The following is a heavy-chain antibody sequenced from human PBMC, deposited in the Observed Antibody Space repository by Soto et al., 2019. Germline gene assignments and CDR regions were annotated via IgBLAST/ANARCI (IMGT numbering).Heavy chain of an antibody. D-gene: IGHD2-2*01. CDR1: GGSISSSSYY. CDR3: ARYDAAAYYYDGMDV. V-gene: IGHV4-39*01. J-gene: IGHJ6*02. Sequence: QLQLQESGPGLVKPSETLSLTCTVSGGSISSSSYYWGWIRQPPGKGLEWIGSIYYSGSTYYNPSPKRRVTISVHQSKTQCSRKLRSVTAADTAVYYCARYDAAAYYYDGMDVWGQGTTVTVSS. CDR2: IYYSGST.